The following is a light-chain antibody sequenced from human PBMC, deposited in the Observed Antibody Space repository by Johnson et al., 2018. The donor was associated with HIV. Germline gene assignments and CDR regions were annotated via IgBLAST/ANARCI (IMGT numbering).Light chain of an antibody. CDR3: GTWGSSLSAGL. J-gene: IGLJ1*01. CDR1: SSNIGNNY. V-gene: IGLV1-51*01. Sequence: QSVLTQPPSVSAAPGQKVTISCSGSSSNIGNNYVSWYQQLPGTSPKLLIYDNNKRPSGIPDRFSGSKSGTSATLGITGLQTGDEADYYCGTWGSSLSAGLFGTGTKVTGL. CDR2: DNN.